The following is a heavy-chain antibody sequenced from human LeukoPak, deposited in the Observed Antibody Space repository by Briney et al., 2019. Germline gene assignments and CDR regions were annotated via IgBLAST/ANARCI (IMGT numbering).Heavy chain of an antibody. CDR1: GFTFSSYG. CDR2: IWYDGSNK. J-gene: IGHJ4*02. CDR3: ARDLITMVRGVINSPDY. V-gene: IGHV3-33*01. D-gene: IGHD3-10*01. Sequence: PGGSLRLSCAASGFTFSSYGMHWVRQAPGKGLEWVAVIWYDGSNKYYADSVKGRFTISRDNSKNTLYLQMNSLRAEDTAVYYCARDLITMVRGVINSPDYWGQGTLVTVSS.